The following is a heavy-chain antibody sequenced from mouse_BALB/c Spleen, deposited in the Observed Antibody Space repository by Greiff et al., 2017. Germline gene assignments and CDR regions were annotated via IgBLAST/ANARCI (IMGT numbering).Heavy chain of an antibody. V-gene: IGHV1-4*01. J-gene: IGHJ4*01. D-gene: IGHD1-2*01. CDR1: GYTFTSYT. CDR3: AKFITTATDAMDY. Sequence: VQLQQSGAELARPGASVKMSCKASGYTFTSYTMHWVKQRPGQGLEWIGYINPSSGYTNYNQKFKDKATLTADKSSSTAYMQLSSLTSEDSAVYYCAKFITTATDAMDYWGQGTSVTVSS. CDR2: INPSSGYT.